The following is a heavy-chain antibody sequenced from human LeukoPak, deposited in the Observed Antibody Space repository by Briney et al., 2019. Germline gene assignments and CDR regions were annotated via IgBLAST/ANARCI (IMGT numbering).Heavy chain of an antibody. J-gene: IGHJ4*02. CDR1: GFTFSNAW. CDR3: TTGRAMVVFDY. V-gene: IGHV3-15*01. D-gene: IGHD5-18*01. CDR2: IKSKTDGGTT. Sequence: GGSLRLSCAASGFTFSNAWMSWVRQAPGKALEWVGRIKSKTDGGTTDYAAPVKGRFTISRDDSKNTLYLQMNSLKTEDTAVYYCTTGRAMVVFDYWGQGTLVTVSS.